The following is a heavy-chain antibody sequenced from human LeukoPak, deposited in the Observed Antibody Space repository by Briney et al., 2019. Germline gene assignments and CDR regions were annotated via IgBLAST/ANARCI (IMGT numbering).Heavy chain of an antibody. CDR1: GGSISSGGYY. CDR2: IYYSGST. CDR3: ASITMVRGVISDY. J-gene: IGHJ4*02. V-gene: IGHV4-31*03. Sequence: SQTLSLTCTVSGGSISSGGYYWSWIRQHPGKGLEWIGYIYYSGSTYYNPSLKSRVTISVDTSKNQFSLKLSSMTAADTAVYYCASITMVRGVISDYWGQGTLVTVSS. D-gene: IGHD3-10*01.